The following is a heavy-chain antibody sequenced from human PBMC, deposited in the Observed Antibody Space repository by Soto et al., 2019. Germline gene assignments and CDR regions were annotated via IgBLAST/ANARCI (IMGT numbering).Heavy chain of an antibody. CDR1: GYIFTSQG. CDR2: ISTYNGNP. D-gene: IGHD1-7*01. J-gene: IGHJ4*02. Sequence: QIQLVQSGAEVKKPGASVKVSCKASGYIFTSQGISWVRQAPGQGLEWMGWISTYNGNPNYAQKLQGRVTMTTNPSATTAFLELRSRTSDATAVYYCARGRTRALDYWGQGTPVIGSS. CDR3: ARGRTRALDY. V-gene: IGHV1-18*01.